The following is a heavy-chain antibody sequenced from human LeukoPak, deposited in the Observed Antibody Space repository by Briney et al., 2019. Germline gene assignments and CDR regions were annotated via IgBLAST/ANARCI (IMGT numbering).Heavy chain of an antibody. V-gene: IGHV1-2*02. D-gene: IGHD6-19*01. CDR1: GYTFTGYY. Sequence: GASVKVSCKASGYTFTGYYMHWVRQAPGQGLEWMGWINPNSGGTNYAQKFQGRVTMTRDTSISTAYMELSRLRSDDTAVYYCARRGWIGVAGNAVGWFDPWGQGTLVTVSS. J-gene: IGHJ5*02. CDR2: INPNSGGT. CDR3: ARRGWIGVAGNAVGWFDP.